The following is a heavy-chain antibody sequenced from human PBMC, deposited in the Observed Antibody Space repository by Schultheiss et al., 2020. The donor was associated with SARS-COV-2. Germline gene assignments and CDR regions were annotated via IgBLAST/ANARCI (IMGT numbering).Heavy chain of an antibody. J-gene: IGHJ5*02. V-gene: IGHV4-31*03. CDR1: GGSISSGGYY. CDR2: IYYSGST. D-gene: IGHD2-2*02. CDR3: ASVGYCSSTSCYTDWFDP. Sequence: SETLSLTCTVSGGSISSGGYYWSWIRQHPGKGLAWIGYIYYSGSTYYNPSLKSRVTISVDTSKNQFSLKLSSVTAADTAVYYCASVGYCSSTSCYTDWFDPWGQGTLVTVSS.